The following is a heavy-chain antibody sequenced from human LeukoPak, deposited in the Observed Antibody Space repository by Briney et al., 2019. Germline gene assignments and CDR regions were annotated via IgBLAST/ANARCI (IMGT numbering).Heavy chain of an antibody. CDR2: ISSSSTGTM. Sequence: PGGSLRLSCAASGFPFNTYSMNWVRQAPGKGLEWVSYISSSSTGTMYYADSVKGRFTISRDNAKNSLSLQMNNLRAEDTAVYYCARDPPRHYDFWSGYAFFDYWGQGTLVTVSS. D-gene: IGHD3-3*01. V-gene: IGHV3-48*04. J-gene: IGHJ4*02. CDR3: ARDPPRHYDFWSGYAFFDY. CDR1: GFPFNTYS.